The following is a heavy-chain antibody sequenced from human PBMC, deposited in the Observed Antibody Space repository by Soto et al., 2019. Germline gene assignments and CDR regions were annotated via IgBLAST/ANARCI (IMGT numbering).Heavy chain of an antibody. CDR1: GFTFSSYG. J-gene: IGHJ6*02. CDR3: ARDSNCSSTSCYVPVSDSGMDV. Sequence: GSLRLSCAASGFTFSSYGMHWVRQAPGKGLEWVAVIWYDGSNKYYADSVKGRFTISRDNSKNTLYLQMNSLRAEDTAVYYCARDSNCSSTSCYVPVSDSGMDVWGQGTTVTVSS. CDR2: IWYDGSNK. D-gene: IGHD2-2*01. V-gene: IGHV3-33*01.